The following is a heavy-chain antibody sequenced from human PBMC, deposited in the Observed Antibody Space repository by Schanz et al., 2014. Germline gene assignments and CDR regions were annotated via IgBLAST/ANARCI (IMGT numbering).Heavy chain of an antibody. CDR1: GYTFTVYY. CDR3: ARVTTGYDS. D-gene: IGHD5-12*01. CDR2: INPNSGAT. Sequence: QVQLVQSGAEGKKPGASVKVSCKASGYTFTVYYMHWGRQAPGQGLGWLGGINPNSGATSSAQKFQGRVTMTRDTSSSTVYMQLSSLTSDDTAIYYCARVTTGYDSWGTGTLVTVSS. J-gene: IGHJ4*02. V-gene: IGHV1-2*02.